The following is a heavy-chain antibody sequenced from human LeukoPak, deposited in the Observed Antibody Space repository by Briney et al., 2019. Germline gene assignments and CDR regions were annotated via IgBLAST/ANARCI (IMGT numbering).Heavy chain of an antibody. D-gene: IGHD1-26*01. Sequence: ASVKVSCKASGYTFTSYGISWVRQAPGQGLEWMGWISAYNGNTNYAQKLQGRVTMTTDTSTSTAYMELSSLRSEDTAVYYCARKVGATSRAYFDYWGQGTLVTVSS. V-gene: IGHV1-18*01. J-gene: IGHJ4*02. CDR1: GYTFTSYG. CDR3: ARKVGATSRAYFDY. CDR2: ISAYNGNT.